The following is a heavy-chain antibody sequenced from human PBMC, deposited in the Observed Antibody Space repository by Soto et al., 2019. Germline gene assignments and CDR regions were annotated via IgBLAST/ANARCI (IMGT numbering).Heavy chain of an antibody. J-gene: IGHJ5*02. CDR3: AKDKLGTTWFDP. D-gene: IGHD1-7*01. CDR2: ISGSGGST. V-gene: IGHV3-23*01. CDR1: GFTFSSYD. Sequence: PGGSLRFSCAASGFTFSSYDMSWVRQAPGKGLEWVSAISGSGGSTYYADSVKGRFTISRDNSKNTLYLQMNSLRAEDTAVYYCAKDKLGTTWFDPWGQGTLVTVSS.